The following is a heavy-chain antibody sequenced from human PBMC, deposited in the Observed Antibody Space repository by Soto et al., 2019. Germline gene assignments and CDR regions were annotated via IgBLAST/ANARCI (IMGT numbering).Heavy chain of an antibody. CDR2: ISYDGSNK. D-gene: IGHD3-10*01. V-gene: IGHV3-30-3*01. CDR3: ARGRVSPPPARGAFDI. Sequence: QVQLVESGGGVVQPGRSLRLSCAASGFTFSSYAMHWVRQAPGKGLEWVAVISYDGSNKYYADSVKGRFTISRDNSKNTLYLQMNSLRAEDTAVYYCARGRVSPPPARGAFDIWGQGTMVTVSS. J-gene: IGHJ3*02. CDR1: GFTFSSYA.